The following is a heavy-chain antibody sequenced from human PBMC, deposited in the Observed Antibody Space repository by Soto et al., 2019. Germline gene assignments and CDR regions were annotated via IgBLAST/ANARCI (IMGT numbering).Heavy chain of an antibody. V-gene: IGHV3-53*01. CDR2: IYSGGST. Sequence: EVQLVESGGGLIQPGGSLRLSCAASGFTVSSNYMSWVRQAPGKGLEWVAVIYSGGSTYYADSVKGRFAISRDNSKNKMYLQRNSLTAEDSGVYYCAREGVARTFDYWGQGTLVTVSS. CDR1: GFTVSSNY. J-gene: IGHJ4*02. CDR3: AREGVARTFDY. D-gene: IGHD2-21*01.